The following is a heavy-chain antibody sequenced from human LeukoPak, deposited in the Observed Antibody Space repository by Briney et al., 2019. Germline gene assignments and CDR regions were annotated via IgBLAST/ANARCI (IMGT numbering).Heavy chain of an antibody. Sequence: SETLSLTCTVSGGSISSYYWSWIRQPPGKGLEWIGYIYYSGSTNYNPSLKSRVTISVDTSKNQLSLKLSSVTAADTAVYYCARAVIPYYFDYWGQGTLVTVSS. CDR1: GGSISSYY. CDR3: ARAVIPYYFDY. J-gene: IGHJ4*02. V-gene: IGHV4-59*08. D-gene: IGHD4-11*01. CDR2: IYYSGST.